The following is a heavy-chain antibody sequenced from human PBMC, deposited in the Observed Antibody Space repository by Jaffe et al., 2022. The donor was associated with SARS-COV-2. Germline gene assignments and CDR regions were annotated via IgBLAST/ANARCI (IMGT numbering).Heavy chain of an antibody. Sequence: EVQLVESGGGLVQPGRSLRLSCTASGFTFDNYAMSWFRQAPGKGLEWVSFIRSKAYGGTTEYAASVKGRFTISRDDSKSIAYLQMNSLKTEDTAVYYCTRVRGYEYHYYMDVWGKGTTVTVSS. CDR2: IRSKAYGGTT. D-gene: IGHD3-22*01. J-gene: IGHJ6*03. CDR3: TRVRGYEYHYYMDV. V-gene: IGHV3-49*03. CDR1: GFTFDNYA.